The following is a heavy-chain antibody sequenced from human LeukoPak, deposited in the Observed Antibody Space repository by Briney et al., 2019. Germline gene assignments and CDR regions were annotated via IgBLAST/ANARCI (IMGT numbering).Heavy chain of an antibody. CDR3: ARDTDYSSSPIVYFDY. J-gene: IGHJ4*02. CDR1: GFTVSSNY. V-gene: IGHV3-66*02. D-gene: IGHD6-6*01. Sequence: GGSLRLSCAASGFTVSSNYMSWVRQAPGKGLEWVSVIYSGGSTYYADSVKGRFTISRDNSKNTLYLQMNSLRVEDTAVYYCARDTDYSSSPIVYFDYWGQGTLVTVSS. CDR2: IYSGGST.